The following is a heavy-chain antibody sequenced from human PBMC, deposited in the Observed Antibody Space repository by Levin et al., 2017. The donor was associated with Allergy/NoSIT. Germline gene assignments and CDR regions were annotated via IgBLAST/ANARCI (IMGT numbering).Heavy chain of an antibody. CDR1: GFTFSTYW. CDR2: INREGSKY. CDR3: ARDATPYCGGDCYLDAFDL. V-gene: IGHV3-7*01. J-gene: IGHJ3*01. Sequence: QPGGSLRLSCAASGFTFSTYWMTWVRQAPGRGLEWVANINREGSKYHYVDSVKGRFTISRDNAKNSLYLQMNSLGAEDAAIYYCARDATPYCGGDCYLDAFDLWGQGTMVTVSS. D-gene: IGHD2-21*02.